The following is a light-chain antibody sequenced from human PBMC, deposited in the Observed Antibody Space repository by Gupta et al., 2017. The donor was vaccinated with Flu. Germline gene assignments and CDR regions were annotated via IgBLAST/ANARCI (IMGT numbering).Light chain of an antibody. CDR2: AAS. J-gene: IGKJ2*01. CDR3: QQTVTSPYT. V-gene: IGKV1-39*01. Sequence: DIQMTQSPSSLSASVGDRVTITCRASQSVSNYLNWYQKNPGKAPKLLIYAASSLQTGVPSRFSGSGSETDFTLTISRLQPEDFATYFCQQTVTSPYTFGQGTNLEIK. CDR1: QSVSNY.